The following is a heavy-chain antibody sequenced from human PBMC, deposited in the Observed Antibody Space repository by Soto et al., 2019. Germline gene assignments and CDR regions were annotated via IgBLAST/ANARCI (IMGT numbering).Heavy chain of an antibody. CDR3: ARYNWGAMGAFDI. CDR1: GGSISSYY. Sequence: PSETLSLTCTVSGGSISSYYWSWIRQPPGKGLERIGYIYYSGSTNHNPSLKSQVTISVDTSKNQFSLKLSSVTAADTAVYYCARYNWGAMGAFDIWGQGTMVTVSS. J-gene: IGHJ3*02. D-gene: IGHD1-1*01. V-gene: IGHV4-59*01. CDR2: IYYSGST.